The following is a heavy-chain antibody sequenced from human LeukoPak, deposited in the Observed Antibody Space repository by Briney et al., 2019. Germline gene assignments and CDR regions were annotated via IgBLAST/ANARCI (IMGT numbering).Heavy chain of an antibody. CDR3: AKSGIVVPFYFDY. D-gene: IGHD3-22*01. CDR2: IWYDGSNK. Sequence: PGGSLRLSCAASGFTFSSYGMHWVRQAPGKGLEWVAVIWYDGSNKYYADSVKGRFTISRDNSKNTLYLQMNSLRAEDTAVYYCAKSGIVVPFYFDYWGQGTLVTVSS. V-gene: IGHV3-30*02. CDR1: GFTFSSYG. J-gene: IGHJ4*02.